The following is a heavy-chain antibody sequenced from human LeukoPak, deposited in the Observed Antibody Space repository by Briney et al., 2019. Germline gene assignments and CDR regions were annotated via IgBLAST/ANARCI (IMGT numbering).Heavy chain of an antibody. J-gene: IGHJ4*02. D-gene: IGHD3-10*01. CDR1: GFTFSSYA. CDR3: ASAGFGDPTPLNY. CDR2: ISGSGGST. V-gene: IGHV3-23*01. Sequence: PGGSLRLSCAASGFTFSSYAMSWVRQAPGKGLEWVSAISGSGGSTYYADSVKGRFTISRDNAKNSLYLQMNSLRAEDTAVYYCASAGFGDPTPLNYWGQGTLVTVSS.